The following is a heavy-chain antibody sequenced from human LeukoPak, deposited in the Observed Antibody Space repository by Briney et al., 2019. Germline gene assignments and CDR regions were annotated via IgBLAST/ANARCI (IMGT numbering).Heavy chain of an antibody. CDR2: IYYSGST. CDR1: GGSISSYY. CDR3: AREVPYCSSTSCLSDGMDV. Sequence: SETLSLTCTVSGGSISSYYWSWIRQPPGKGLEWIGYIYYSGSTNYNSSLKSRVTISVDTSKNQFSLKLSSVTAADTAVYYCAREVPYCSSTSCLSDGMDVWGQGTTVTVSS. V-gene: IGHV4-59*01. D-gene: IGHD2-2*01. J-gene: IGHJ6*02.